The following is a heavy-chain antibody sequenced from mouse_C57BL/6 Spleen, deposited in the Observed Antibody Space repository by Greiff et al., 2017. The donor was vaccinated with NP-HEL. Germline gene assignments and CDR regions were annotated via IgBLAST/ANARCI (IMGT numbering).Heavy chain of an antibody. Sequence: VQLQQSGAELVRPGTSVKVSCKASGYAFTNYLIEWVKQRPGQGLEWIGVINPGSGGTNYNEKFKGKATLTADKSSSTAYMQLSSLTSEDSAVYFWARGSKGYFDVWGTGTTVTVSS. CDR2: INPGSGGT. V-gene: IGHV1-54*01. D-gene: IGHD2-5*01. J-gene: IGHJ1*03. CDR1: GYAFTNYL. CDR3: ARGSKGYFDV.